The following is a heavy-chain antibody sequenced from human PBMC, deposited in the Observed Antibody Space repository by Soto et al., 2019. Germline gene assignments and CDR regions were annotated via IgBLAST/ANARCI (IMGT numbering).Heavy chain of an antibody. D-gene: IGHD6-6*01. J-gene: IGHJ1*01. CDR3: TTAPRVEN. Sequence: ASVKVSCKASGYTFTSFPIHWVRQAPGQRLEWMGWINADNGDTKYSQKFQGRVTVTRDTSASTAYMELISLTSEDTAVYYCTTAPRVENWGQGTLVTVSS. CDR1: GYTFTSFP. CDR2: INADNGDT. V-gene: IGHV1-3*01.